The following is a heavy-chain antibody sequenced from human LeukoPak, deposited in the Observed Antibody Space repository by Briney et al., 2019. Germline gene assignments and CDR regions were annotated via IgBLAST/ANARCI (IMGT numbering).Heavy chain of an antibody. CDR2: ISGSGGST. V-gene: IGHV3-23*01. Sequence: GGSLRLSCAASGFTFSSYAMSWVRQAPGKGLEWVSAISGSGGSTYYADSVKGRFTISRDNSKNTLYLQMNSLRAEDTAVYYCARDQSRITIFGVVKNAFDIWGQGTMVTVSS. D-gene: IGHD3-3*01. J-gene: IGHJ3*02. CDR1: GFTFSSYA. CDR3: ARDQSRITIFGVVKNAFDI.